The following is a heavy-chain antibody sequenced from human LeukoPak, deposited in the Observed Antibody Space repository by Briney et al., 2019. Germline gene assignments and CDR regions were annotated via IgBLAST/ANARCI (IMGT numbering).Heavy chain of an antibody. J-gene: IGHJ4*02. CDR2: IYYSGST. CDR3: AREGDGDYIFN. CDR1: GGSISSGDYY. Sequence: PSETLSLTCTVSGGSISSGDYYWSWIRQPPGKGLEWIGYIYYSGSTYYNPSLKSRVTISVDTSKNQFSLKLSSVTAADTAVYYCAREGDGDYIFNWGQGTLVTVSS. D-gene: IGHD4-17*01. V-gene: IGHV4-30-4*08.